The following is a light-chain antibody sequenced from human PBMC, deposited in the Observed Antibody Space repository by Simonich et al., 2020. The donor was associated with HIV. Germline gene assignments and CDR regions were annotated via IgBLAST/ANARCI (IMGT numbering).Light chain of an antibody. CDR3: YSTDNSGNHRL. CDR1: ALPKKY. CDR2: DDT. Sequence: SYELTQPPSVSVSPGQTARITCSGDALPKKYAYWYQQKSGQAPVLVILDDTKRPSGIPERVSGSSSGTTATLTISGAQVEDEADYYCYSTDNSGNHRLFGGGTKLTVL. V-gene: IGLV3-10*01. J-gene: IGLJ2*01.